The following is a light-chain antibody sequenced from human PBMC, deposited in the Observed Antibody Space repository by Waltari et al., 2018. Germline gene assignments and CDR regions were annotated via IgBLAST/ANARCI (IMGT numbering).Light chain of an antibody. CDR3: QTGGHGTWV. CDR2: VSSAGSH. CDR1: TGHTSTR. V-gene: IGLV4-69*01. J-gene: IGLJ3*02. Sequence: HLVLTHSPSASDSLGASVKPPRTWTTGHTSTRLAWHPQQPEKGPRYLMKVSSAGSHSKGDEIPDRFSGSSSGAERYLTISSVQSGDEADYYCQTGGHGTWVFGGGTKLTVL.